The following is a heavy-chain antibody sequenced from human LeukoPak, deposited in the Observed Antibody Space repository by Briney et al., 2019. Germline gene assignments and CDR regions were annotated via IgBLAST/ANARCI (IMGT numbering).Heavy chain of an antibody. Sequence: PGGSLRLSCAASGFTFSSYWMTWVRQAPGKGLEYVSAISTNGDSTYYADSVKGRFTISRDNSKNTLFLQMGSLRADDMAVYYCARWGSISCYDYWGQGTLVTVSS. CDR3: ARWGSISCYDY. V-gene: IGHV3-64*02. CDR1: GFTFSSYW. D-gene: IGHD2-15*01. J-gene: IGHJ4*02. CDR2: ISTNGDST.